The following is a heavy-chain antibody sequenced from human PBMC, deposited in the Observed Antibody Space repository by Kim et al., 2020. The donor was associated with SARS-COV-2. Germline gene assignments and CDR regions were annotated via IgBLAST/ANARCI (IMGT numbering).Heavy chain of an antibody. CDR3: ARIMIPAAIWIPRYYYYYYGMDV. D-gene: IGHD2-2*01. J-gene: IGHJ6*02. V-gene: IGHV3-48*02. CDR1: GFTFSSYS. CDR2: ISSSSSTI. Sequence: GGSLRLSCAASGFTFSSYSMNWVRQAPGKGLEWVSYISSSSSTIYYADSVKGRFTISRDNAKNSLYLQMNSLRDEDTAVYYCARIMIPAAIWIPRYYYYYYGMDVWGQGTTVTVSS.